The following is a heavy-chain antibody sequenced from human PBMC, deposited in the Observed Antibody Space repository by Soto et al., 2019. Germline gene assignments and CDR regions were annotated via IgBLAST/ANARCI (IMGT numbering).Heavy chain of an antibody. CDR1: GFSFSSYG. V-gene: IGHV3-33*01. D-gene: IGHD3-10*01. CDR3: ARKLLYGSGSRHFLHYVREV. J-gene: IGHJ6*02. CDR2: IWYDGSKK. Sequence: GGSLRLSCEASGFSFSSYGMHWVRQAPGKGLEWVATIWYDGSKKYHAESVKGRFTSSRDNSKNTMYLQMDRRSGGDTAVYYFARKLLYGSGSRHFLHYVREVCGQGITVTVSS.